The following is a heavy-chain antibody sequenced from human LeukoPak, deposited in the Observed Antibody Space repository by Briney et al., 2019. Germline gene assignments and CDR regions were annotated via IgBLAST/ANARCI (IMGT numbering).Heavy chain of an antibody. Sequence: ASVKVSCKASGHTFTGYYMHWVRQAPGPGLEWMGWINPNSGGTNYEQKFQGRVTMTRDTSISTAYMELSRLRSDDTAVYYCARVSYSSSWYTYDYWGQGALVTVSS. CDR3: ARVSYSSSWYTYDY. CDR1: GHTFTGYY. D-gene: IGHD6-13*01. J-gene: IGHJ4*02. V-gene: IGHV1-2*02. CDR2: INPNSGGT.